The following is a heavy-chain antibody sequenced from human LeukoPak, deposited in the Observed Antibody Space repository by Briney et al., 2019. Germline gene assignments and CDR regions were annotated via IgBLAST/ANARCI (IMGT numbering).Heavy chain of an antibody. CDR1: GGSISSYY. J-gene: IGHJ4*02. Sequence: SETLSLTCTVSGGSISSYYWSWIRQPPGKGLEWIGYIYYSGSTNYNPSLKSRVTISVDTSKNQFSLKLSSVTAADTAVYYCARGHGRIDYWGQGTLVTVSS. CDR3: ARGHGRIDY. CDR2: IYYSGST. V-gene: IGHV4-59*01. D-gene: IGHD1-1*01.